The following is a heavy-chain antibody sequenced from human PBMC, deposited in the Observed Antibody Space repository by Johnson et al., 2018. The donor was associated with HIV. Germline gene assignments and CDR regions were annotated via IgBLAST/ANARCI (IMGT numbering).Heavy chain of an antibody. CDR3: ARVEQQRWLRGAFDI. J-gene: IGHJ3*02. CDR2: ISYDGSNK. V-gene: IGHV3-30*04. CDR1: GFTFSSYA. Sequence: QVQLVESGGGVVQPGRSLRLSCAASGFTFSSYAMHWVRQAPGKGLEWVAVISYDGSNKYYADSVKGRFTISRDNSKNTLYLQMNSLRAEDTAVYSCARVEQQRWLRGAFDIWGQGTMVTVSS. D-gene: IGHD5-18*01.